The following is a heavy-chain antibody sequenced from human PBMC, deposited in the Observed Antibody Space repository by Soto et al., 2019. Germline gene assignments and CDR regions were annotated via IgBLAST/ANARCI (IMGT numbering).Heavy chain of an antibody. V-gene: IGHV4-39*01. CDR3: ARHLVIGQQLET. Sequence: QLQLQESGPGLVKPSETLSLTCTVSGGSISSSSYYWGWIRQPPGKGLEWIGSIYYSGSTYYNPSLKSRVTISVDTSKNQFSLKLSSVTAADTAVYYCARHLVIGQQLETWGQGTLVTVSS. CDR2: IYYSGST. D-gene: IGHD6-13*01. CDR1: GGSISSSSYY. J-gene: IGHJ5*02.